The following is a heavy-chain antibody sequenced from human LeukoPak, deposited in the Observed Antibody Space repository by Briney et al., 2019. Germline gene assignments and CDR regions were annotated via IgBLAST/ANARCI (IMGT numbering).Heavy chain of an antibody. D-gene: IGHD6-19*01. J-gene: IGHJ4*02. CDR3: AKGNAEYSSAIDY. V-gene: IGHV3-23*01. CDR2: ISGSGGST. Sequence: GGSLRLSCAASGFTFSTYDMRWVRQAPGKGLEWVTGISGSGGSTYYADSVKGRFTIFRDNSKNTLYVQMNSLRAEDTAVYYCAKGNAEYSSAIDYWGQGTLVTVSS. CDR1: GFTFSTYD.